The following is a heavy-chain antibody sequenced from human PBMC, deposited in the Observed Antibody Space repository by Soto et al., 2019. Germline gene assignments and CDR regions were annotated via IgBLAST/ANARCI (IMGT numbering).Heavy chain of an antibody. J-gene: IGHJ4*02. CDR2: INHSGST. V-gene: IGHV4-34*01. CDR1: GGSFSGYY. Sequence: QVQLQQWGAGLLKPSETLSLTCAVYGGSFSGYYWSWIRQPPGKGLEWIGEINHSGSTNYNPSLKSRVTISVDTSKNQFSLKLSSVTAADTAVYYCASRGYSGSYHTLYYFDYWGQGTLVTVSS. CDR3: ASRGYSGSYHTLYYFDY. D-gene: IGHD1-26*01.